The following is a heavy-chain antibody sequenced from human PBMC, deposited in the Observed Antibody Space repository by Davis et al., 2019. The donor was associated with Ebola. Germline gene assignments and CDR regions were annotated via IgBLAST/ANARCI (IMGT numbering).Heavy chain of an antibody. Sequence: GESLKISCAASGFTFSSYSMNWVRQAPGKGLEFVSSISASGGSTSYADSVKGRFTISRDNSKNTVYLQMSSLRAEDTALYYCVRVTLKDYYYVYAFDVWGQGTMVIVSS. CDR3: VRVTLKDYYYVYAFDV. J-gene: IGHJ3*01. V-gene: IGHV3-64D*06. CDR1: GFTFSSYS. CDR2: ISASGGST. D-gene: IGHD3-22*01.